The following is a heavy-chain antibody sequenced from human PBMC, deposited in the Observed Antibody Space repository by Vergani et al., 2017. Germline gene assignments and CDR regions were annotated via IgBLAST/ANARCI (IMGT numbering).Heavy chain of an antibody. V-gene: IGHV3-23*04. CDR3: AKEYGSGSYYSYYYYMDV. CDR2: ISGSGGST. D-gene: IGHD3-10*01. CDR1: GFTFSSYA. Sequence: EVQLVESGGGLVQPGGSLRLSCAASGFTFSSYAMSWVRQAPGKGLEWVSAISGSGGSTYYADSVKGRFTISRDNSKNTLYLQMNSLRAEDTAVYYCAKEYGSGSYYSYYYYMDVWGKGTTVTVSS. J-gene: IGHJ6*03.